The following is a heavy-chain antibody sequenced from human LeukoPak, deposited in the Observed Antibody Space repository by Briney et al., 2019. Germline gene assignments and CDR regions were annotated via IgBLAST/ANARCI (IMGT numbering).Heavy chain of an antibody. CDR3: ARGGGSWYYFDY. Sequence: SQTLSLTCAVSGGSISSGGYSWSWIRQPPGKGLEWIGYIYYSGSTYYNPSLKSRVTISVDTSKNQFSLKLSSVTAADTAVYYCARGGGSWYYFDYWGQGTLVTVSS. V-gene: IGHV4-30-2*05. CDR2: IYYSGST. D-gene: IGHD2-15*01. J-gene: IGHJ4*02. CDR1: GGSISSGGYS.